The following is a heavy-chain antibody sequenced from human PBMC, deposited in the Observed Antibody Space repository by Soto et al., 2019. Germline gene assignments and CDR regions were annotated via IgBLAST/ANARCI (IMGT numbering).Heavy chain of an antibody. V-gene: IGHV3-30*03. Sequence: EGSLRLSCAASGFTFSNFDMHWGRQAPGKGLEWVAVISYDGSNKYYADSVKGRFTISRDNSKNTLYLQMNSLRDENTAVYYCARFGSYYDFWSGYYNYHYGIDVPGQGTPVTVSS. D-gene: IGHD3-3*01. CDR2: ISYDGSNK. J-gene: IGHJ6*02. CDR3: ARFGSYYDFWSGYYNYHYGIDV. CDR1: GFTFSNFD.